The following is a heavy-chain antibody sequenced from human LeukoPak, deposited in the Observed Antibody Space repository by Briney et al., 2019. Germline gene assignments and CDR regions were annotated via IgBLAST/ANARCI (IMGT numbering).Heavy chain of an antibody. Sequence: GGSLRLSCAASGFTFGTYAMTWVRQAPGKGLEWVSVISGSGGSTYYADSVKGRFTISRDNSKNTLYLQMNSLRAEDTAVYYCAKEKLAVAGDYYYYGMDVWGQGTTVTVSS. J-gene: IGHJ6*02. CDR3: AKEKLAVAGDYYYYGMDV. CDR2: ISGSGGST. V-gene: IGHV3-23*01. D-gene: IGHD6-19*01. CDR1: GFTFGTYA.